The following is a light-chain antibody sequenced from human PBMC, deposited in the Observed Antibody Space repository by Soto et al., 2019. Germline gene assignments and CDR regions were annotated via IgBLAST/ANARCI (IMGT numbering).Light chain of an antibody. CDR2: EVS. V-gene: IGLV2-8*01. J-gene: IGLJ1*01. Sequence: QSVLTQPPSASGSPGQSVTISCTGTSSDVGAYNYVSWYQQLPGKAPKLIIYEVSKRPSGVPDRFSGSKSGNTASLTVSGLQAEDEADYYCTSYDGTYSFFYVFGTGTKVTVL. CDR1: SSDVGAYNY. CDR3: TSYDGTYSFFYV.